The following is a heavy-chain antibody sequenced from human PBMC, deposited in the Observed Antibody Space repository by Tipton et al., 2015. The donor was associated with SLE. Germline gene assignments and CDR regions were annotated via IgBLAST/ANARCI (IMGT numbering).Heavy chain of an antibody. CDR3: ATESGGGYFDY. Sequence: QLVQSGAEVKKPGASVKVSCKASGYTFTSYYMHWVRQAPGQGLEWMGIINPSGGSTSYAQKFQGRVTMTRDTSTSTVYMELSSLRSEDTAVYYCATESGGGYFDYWGQGTLVTVSS. CDR2: INPSGGST. CDR1: GYTFTSYY. V-gene: IGHV1-46*01. D-gene: IGHD3-16*01. J-gene: IGHJ4*02.